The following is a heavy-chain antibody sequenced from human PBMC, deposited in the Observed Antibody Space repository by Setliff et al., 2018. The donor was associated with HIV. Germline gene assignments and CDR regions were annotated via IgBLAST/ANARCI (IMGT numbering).Heavy chain of an antibody. D-gene: IGHD3-3*01. CDR1: GATFSNYA. CDR3: AMIYGVVTAFDY. Sequence: ASVKVSCKASGATFSNYAISWVRQAPGQGLEWMGWINPNSGGTNYAQMFQGRVTMTRDTSITTAYMEVSRLTSDDTAVYYCAMIYGVVTAFDYWGQGTLVTV. V-gene: IGHV1-2*02. CDR2: INPNSGGT. J-gene: IGHJ4*02.